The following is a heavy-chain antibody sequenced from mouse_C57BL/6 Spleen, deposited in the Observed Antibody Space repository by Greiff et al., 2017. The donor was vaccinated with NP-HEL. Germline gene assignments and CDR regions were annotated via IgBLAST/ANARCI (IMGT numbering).Heavy chain of an antibody. V-gene: IGHV5-12*01. D-gene: IGHD1-1*01. J-gene: IGHJ4*01. Sequence: EVQLQESGGGLVQPGGSLKLSCAASGFTFSDYYMYWVRQTPEKRLEWVAYISNGGGSTYYPDTVKGRFTISRDNAKNTLYLQMSRLKSEDTAMYYCARQDYYGGAMDYWGQGTSVTVSS. CDR3: ARQDYYGGAMDY. CDR1: GFTFSDYY. CDR2: ISNGGGST.